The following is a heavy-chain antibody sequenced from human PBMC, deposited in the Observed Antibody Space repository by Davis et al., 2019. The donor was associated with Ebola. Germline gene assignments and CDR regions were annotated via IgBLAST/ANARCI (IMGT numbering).Heavy chain of an antibody. J-gene: IGHJ5*02. CDR2: IYYSGST. CDR3: ASSYNWKGWFDP. CDR1: GGSISSYY. V-gene: IGHV4-59*01. Sequence: SETLSLTCTVSGGSISSYYWSWIRQLPGKGLEWIGYIYYSGSTNYNPSLKSRVTISVDTSKNQFSLKLSSVTAADTAVYYCASSYNWKGWFDPWGQGTLVTVSS. D-gene: IGHD1-1*01.